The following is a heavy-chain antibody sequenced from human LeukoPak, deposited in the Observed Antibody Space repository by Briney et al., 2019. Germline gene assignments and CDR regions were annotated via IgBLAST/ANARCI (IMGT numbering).Heavy chain of an antibody. CDR3: ARGFFNFED. CDR2: IYSGGDT. CDR1: GFSVSGYY. D-gene: IGHD3-3*01. Sequence: PGGSLRLSCAASGFSVSGYYMSWVRQAPRRGLEWVSVIYSGGDTSYPDSVKGRFTVSRDNAKNTVDLHMNGLRPEDTAFYYCARGFFNFEDWGRGTLVTVSS. J-gene: IGHJ4*02. V-gene: IGHV3-66*02.